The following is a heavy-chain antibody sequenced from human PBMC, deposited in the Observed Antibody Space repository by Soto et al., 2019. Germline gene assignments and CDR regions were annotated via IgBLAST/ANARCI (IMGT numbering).Heavy chain of an antibody. D-gene: IGHD2-15*01. CDR2: IYSGGST. CDR1: GFTVSSNY. J-gene: IGHJ1*01. V-gene: IGHV3-66*01. CDR3: ARDWQCSGGSCYPRGFVFQH. Sequence: EVQLVESGGGLVQPGGSLRLSCAASGFTVSSNYMSWVRQAPGKGLEWVSVIYSGGSTYYEDSVKGRFTISRDNSKNTLYLQMNSLRAEDTAVYYCARDWQCSGGSCYPRGFVFQHWGQGTLVTVSS.